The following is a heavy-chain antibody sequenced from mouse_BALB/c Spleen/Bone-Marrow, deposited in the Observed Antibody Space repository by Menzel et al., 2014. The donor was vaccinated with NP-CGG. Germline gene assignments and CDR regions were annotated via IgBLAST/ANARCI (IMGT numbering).Heavy chain of an antibody. V-gene: IGHV5-12*02. CDR3: ARAYYRNGLAWIDY. D-gene: IGHD2-14*01. J-gene: IGHJ3*01. Sequence: EVQRLQSGAGLVQPGGSVKLSCATSGYTFSDYYMHWVRQTPEKRLEWVAYISNCGGSTYYPDTAKGRYTISRDNAKNSLYLQMGRLKAEDTAMYYCARAYYRNGLAWIDYWGQGTLVTVSA. CDR2: ISNCGGST. CDR1: GYTFSDYY.